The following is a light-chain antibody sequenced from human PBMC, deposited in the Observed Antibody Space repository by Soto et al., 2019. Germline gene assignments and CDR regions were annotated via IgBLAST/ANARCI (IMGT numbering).Light chain of an antibody. V-gene: IGKV1-39*01. CDR3: QQSYSTPLT. CDR1: QSISSY. Sequence: IQMTQSPSSLSESVGARFTITCRASQSISSYLNWYQQKPGKAPKLLIYAASSLQSGVPSRFSGSGSGTDYTLTISSLQPEDFATYYCQQSYSTPLTFGGGTKV. CDR2: AAS. J-gene: IGKJ4*01.